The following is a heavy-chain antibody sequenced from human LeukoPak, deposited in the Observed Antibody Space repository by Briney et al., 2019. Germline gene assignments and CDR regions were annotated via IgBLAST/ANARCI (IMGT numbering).Heavy chain of an antibody. D-gene: IGHD3-22*01. J-gene: IGHJ6*02. CDR2: ISAYNGNT. V-gene: IGHV1-18*01. CDR1: GYTFTSYG. CDR3: ARDDPGHYYDSSGYYYYGMDV. Sequence: ASVKVSCKASGYTFTSYGVSWVRQAPGQGLEWMGWISAYNGNTNYAQELQGRVTMTTDTSTSTAYMELRSLRSDDTAVYYCARDDPGHYYDSSGYYYYGMDVWGQGTTVTVSS.